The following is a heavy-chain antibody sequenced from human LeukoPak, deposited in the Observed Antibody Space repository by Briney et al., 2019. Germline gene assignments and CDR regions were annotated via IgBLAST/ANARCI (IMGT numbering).Heavy chain of an antibody. J-gene: IGHJ3*01. CDR3: ARLLDNDSSGDPDTFDL. V-gene: IGHV4-59*08. CDR1: GVSITGHY. D-gene: IGHD3-22*01. CDR2: IYYSGRT. Sequence: PSETLSETCTVSGVSITGHYWSWIRQSPGIGLEWIGFIYYSGRTRYNPSLHSRVTISADTSKNHLSLKLTSVTAADTAIYYCARLLDNDSSGDPDTFDLWGQGIQVTVSS.